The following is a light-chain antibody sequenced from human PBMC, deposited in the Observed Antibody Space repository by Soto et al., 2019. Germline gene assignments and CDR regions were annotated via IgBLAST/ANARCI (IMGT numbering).Light chain of an antibody. CDR1: QDISNY. J-gene: IGKJ5*01. Sequence: DIQMTQPPPSLAVSVGDRVTITSKASQDISNYLHWFQQKPGKAPQLLIFDVSNLQTGVPSRFSGGGSGTGFTFTISSLQPEDFATYYCQQYESLPLTFGQGTRLEIK. CDR2: DVS. V-gene: IGKV1-33*01. CDR3: QQYESLPLT.